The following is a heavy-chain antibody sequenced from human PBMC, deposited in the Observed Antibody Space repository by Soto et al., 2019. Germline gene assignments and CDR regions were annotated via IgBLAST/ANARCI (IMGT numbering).Heavy chain of an antibody. CDR3: ARGAFGAYYHDS. D-gene: IGHD3-3*01. CDR1: GFTFSSYW. CDR2: IKGDVITT. Sequence: EVQLVESGGGLVQPGGSLRLSCAASGFTFSSYWIHWVRQAPGEGLVWVSRIKGDVITTNYADSVKGRFTISRDNSKNTVFLQMNSLRAEDTAVYYCARGAFGAYYHDSWGQGTLVTVSS. V-gene: IGHV3-74*01. J-gene: IGHJ5*01.